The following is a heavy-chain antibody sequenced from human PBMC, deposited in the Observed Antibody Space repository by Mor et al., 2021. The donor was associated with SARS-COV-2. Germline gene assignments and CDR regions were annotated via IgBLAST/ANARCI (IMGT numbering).Heavy chain of an antibody. V-gene: IGHV3-74*01. CDR3: ARATSLDN. CDR2: INNDGSTT. Sequence: RLVWVSRINNDGSTTTYADSVKGRFTISRDNAKNTLYLQMNSLTAEDTAVYYCARATSLDNWGQGTLVT. J-gene: IGHJ4*02.